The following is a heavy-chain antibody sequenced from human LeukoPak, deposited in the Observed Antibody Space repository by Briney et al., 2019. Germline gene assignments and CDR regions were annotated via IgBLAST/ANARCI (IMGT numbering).Heavy chain of an antibody. J-gene: IGHJ4*02. CDR3: AKDLGSSGWYPGFDY. D-gene: IGHD6-19*01. CDR1: GLTFDDYA. Sequence: GGSLRLSCAASGLTFDDYAVHWVRQAPGKGLEWVSGISWNSGSIGYADSVKGRFTISRDNAKNSLYLQMNSLRAEDMALYYCAKDLGSSGWYPGFDYWGQGTPVTVS. V-gene: IGHV3-9*03. CDR2: ISWNSGSI.